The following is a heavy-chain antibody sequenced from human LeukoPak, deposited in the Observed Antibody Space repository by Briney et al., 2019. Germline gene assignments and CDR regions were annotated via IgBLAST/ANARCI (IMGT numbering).Heavy chain of an antibody. CDR1: GYTFTSYY. D-gene: IGHD6-19*01. CDR3: AAGIAVAGYPDY. Sequence: ASVKVSCKASGYTFTSYYMHWVRQAPGKGLEWMGGFDPEDGETIYAQKFQGRVTMTEDTSTDTAYMELSSLRSEDTAVYYCAAGIAVAGYPDYWGQGTLVTVSS. V-gene: IGHV1-24*01. CDR2: FDPEDGET. J-gene: IGHJ4*02.